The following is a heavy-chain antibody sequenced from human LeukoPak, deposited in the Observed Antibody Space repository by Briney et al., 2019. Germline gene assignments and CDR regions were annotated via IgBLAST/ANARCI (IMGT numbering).Heavy chain of an antibody. Sequence: SETLSLTCTVSGGSISRGGYYWSWIRQHPGKGLEWIGYIYYSGTTYYNPSLKSRVSISLDTSKNQFSLNLSPVTAADTAVYYCARSGTLTTWDYWGQGTLVTVSS. D-gene: IGHD4-17*01. CDR3: ARSGTLTTWDY. V-gene: IGHV4-31*03. CDR2: IYYSGTT. J-gene: IGHJ4*02. CDR1: GGSISRGGYY.